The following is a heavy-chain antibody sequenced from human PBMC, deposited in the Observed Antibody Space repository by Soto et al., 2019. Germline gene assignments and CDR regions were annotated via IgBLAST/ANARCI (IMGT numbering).Heavy chain of an antibody. J-gene: IGHJ4*02. CDR2: INAGNGNT. D-gene: IGHD1-20*01. CDR1: GYTFSSYF. V-gene: IGHV1-3*01. CDR3: ARGITLPTPLDY. Sequence: ASVKVSCKASGYTFSSYFISWVRQAPGQGLEWMGWINAGNGNTKYSQRFQGRVTITRDTSASTAYMELSSLRSEDTAVYYCARGITLPTPLDYWGQGTLVTVAS.